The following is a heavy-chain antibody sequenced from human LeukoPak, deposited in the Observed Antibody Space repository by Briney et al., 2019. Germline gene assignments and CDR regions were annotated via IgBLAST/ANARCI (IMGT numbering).Heavy chain of an antibody. CDR2: IYTSGST. J-gene: IGHJ5*02. V-gene: IGHV4-4*07. D-gene: IGHD6-19*01. CDR3: ARIEVAGLSFDP. Sequence: SETLSLTCTLSGGSISSYYWSWIRQPAGKGLEWIGRIYTSGSTNYNPSLKSRVTISVDTSKNKSSLKLSSVTGSDTAVYYCARIEVAGLSFDPWGQGNLVTVSS. CDR1: GGSISSYY.